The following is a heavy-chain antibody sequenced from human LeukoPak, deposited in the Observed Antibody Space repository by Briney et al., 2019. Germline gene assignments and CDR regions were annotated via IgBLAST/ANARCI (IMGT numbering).Heavy chain of an antibody. CDR1: GGSISSSSYY. J-gene: IGHJ5*02. Sequence: SETLSLTCTVSGGSISSSSYYWGWIRQPPGKGLEWIGSIYYSGSTYYNPSLKSRVTISVDTSKNQFSLKLSSVTAADTAVYYCARDPRVYSSSCRLNWFDPWGQGTLVNVSS. CDR2: IYYSGST. CDR3: ARDPRVYSSSCRLNWFDP. D-gene: IGHD6-6*01. V-gene: IGHV4-39*07.